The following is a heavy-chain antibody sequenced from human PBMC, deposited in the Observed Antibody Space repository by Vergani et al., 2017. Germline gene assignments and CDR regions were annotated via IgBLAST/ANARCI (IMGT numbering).Heavy chain of an antibody. CDR2: IYYSGST. Sequence: QVQLQESGPGLVKPSETLSLTCTVSGGSISSYYWSWIRQPPGKGLEWIGYIYYSGSTNYNPSLKSRVTISVDTSKNQFSLKLSSVTAADTAVYYCARTQGGITIFGVGDNGFDPWGQGTLVTVSS. D-gene: IGHD3-3*01. V-gene: IGHV4-59*01. CDR3: ARTQGGITIFGVGDNGFDP. CDR1: GGSISSYY. J-gene: IGHJ5*02.